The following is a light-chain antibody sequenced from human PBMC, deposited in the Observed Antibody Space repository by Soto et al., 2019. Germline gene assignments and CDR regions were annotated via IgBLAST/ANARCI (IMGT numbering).Light chain of an antibody. CDR2: HLS. V-gene: IGKV2-24*01. Sequence: VLTQTPLSSPVTLGQPASISCRSSQSLVYSDGNTYLSWLQQRPGQPPRLLVYHLSNRFSGVPDRFSGSGAGTDCTLKISVVEAEDVGVYSCIQLSHFPRTFGQGPKVEI. CDR3: IQLSHFPRT. CDR1: QSLVYSDGNTY. J-gene: IGKJ1*01.